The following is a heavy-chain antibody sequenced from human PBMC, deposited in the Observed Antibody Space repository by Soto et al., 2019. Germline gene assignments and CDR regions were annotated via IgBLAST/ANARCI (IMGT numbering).Heavy chain of an antibody. CDR2: IDPRDSYS. D-gene: IGHD2-8*01. CDR3: ARLSTGFCTKNTCQHYFGMDV. V-gene: IGHV5-10-1*01. Sequence: PXEALKISCQACGYTFSAFLITWVRQMPGKGLEWMATIDPRDSYSNYSLSFQGHVTISADKSIGSAYLHWSTLEASDTAIYYCARLSTGFCTKNTCQHYFGMDVWGQGTTVTGSS. J-gene: IGHJ6*02. CDR1: GYTFSAFL.